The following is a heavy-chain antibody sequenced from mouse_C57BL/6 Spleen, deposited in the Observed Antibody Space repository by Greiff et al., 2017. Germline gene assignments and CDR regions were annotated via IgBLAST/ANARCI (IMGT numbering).Heavy chain of an antibody. D-gene: IGHD1-1*01. CDR2: IHPNSGST. J-gene: IGHJ2*01. Sequence: QVQLQQPGAELVKPGASVKLSCKASGYTFTSYWMHWVKQRPGQGLEWIGMIHPNSGSTNYNEKFKSKATLTVDKSSSTAYMQLRSLTSEDSAVYYCARGHYGRVLYYFDYWGQGTTLTVSS. CDR1: GYTFTSYW. V-gene: IGHV1-64*01. CDR3: ARGHYGRVLYYFDY.